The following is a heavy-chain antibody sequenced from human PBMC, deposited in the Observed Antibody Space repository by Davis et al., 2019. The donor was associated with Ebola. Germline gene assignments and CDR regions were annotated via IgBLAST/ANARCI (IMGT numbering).Heavy chain of an antibody. Sequence: PGGSLRLSCTVSGFTFSSYWMSWVRQAPGKGLEWVANIKEDGSEKYYVDSVKGRFTISRDNTKNSLYLQMNSLRAEDTAVYYCARDPTRTYYDFWSGSSDYYYGMDVWGQGTTVTVSS. J-gene: IGHJ6*02. D-gene: IGHD3-3*01. V-gene: IGHV3-7*01. CDR2: IKEDGSEK. CDR3: ARDPTRTYYDFWSGSSDYYYGMDV. CDR1: GFTFSSYW.